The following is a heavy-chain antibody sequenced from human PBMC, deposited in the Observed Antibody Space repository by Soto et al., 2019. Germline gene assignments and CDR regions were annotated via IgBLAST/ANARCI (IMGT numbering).Heavy chain of an antibody. J-gene: IGHJ6*02. Sequence: ASVKVSCKASGYTFINFFIHWVRQAPGQGLEWVGIINPSGGATTYPQKFQGRVTMTRDTSTSTVYMDVSSLRSEDTAVYYCAREVGPLSGDYYYYGMDVWGQGTTVTVSS. CDR1: GYTFINFF. V-gene: IGHV1-46*01. D-gene: IGHD1-26*01. CDR3: AREVGPLSGDYYYYGMDV. CDR2: INPSGGAT.